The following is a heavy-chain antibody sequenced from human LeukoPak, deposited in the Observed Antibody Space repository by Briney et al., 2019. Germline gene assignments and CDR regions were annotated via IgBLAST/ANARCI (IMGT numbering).Heavy chain of an antibody. CDR1: GFTFSSYE. CDR3: ARYSSSWYEIDY. D-gene: IGHD6-13*01. J-gene: IGHJ4*02. CDR2: ISSSGSTI. V-gene: IGHV3-48*03. Sequence: GGSLRLSCAASGFTFSSYEMNWVRQAPGKGLEWVSYISSSGSTIYYADSVKGRFTISRDNAKNSLYLQMNSLRAEDTAVYYCARYSSSWYEIDYWGQGTLVTVSS.